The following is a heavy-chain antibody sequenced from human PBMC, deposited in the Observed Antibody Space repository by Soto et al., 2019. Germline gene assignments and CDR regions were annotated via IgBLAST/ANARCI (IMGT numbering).Heavy chain of an antibody. D-gene: IGHD1-7*01. CDR3: AKDRNYPRDQFHY. J-gene: IGHJ4*02. CDR2: ISANGQGI. V-gene: IGHV3-23*01. CDR1: GFTFSSYA. Sequence: GGSLRLSCAASGFTFSSYAMSWVRQAPGKGLEWVSAISANGQGIYYADSVRGRFTISRDNSKNTIFLHMDSLRAEDTAVYYCAKDRNYPRDQFHYWGQGTLVTVSS.